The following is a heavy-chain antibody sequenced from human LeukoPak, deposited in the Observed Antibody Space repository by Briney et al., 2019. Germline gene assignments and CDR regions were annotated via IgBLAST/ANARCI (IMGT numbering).Heavy chain of an antibody. CDR3: ARNPEGYNWFDP. J-gene: IGHJ5*02. Sequence: ASVKVSCRASGYTFTGYYMHWVRQAPGQGLEWMGWINPNSGGTNYAQKFQGRVTMTRDTSISTAYMELSRLRSDDTAVYYCARNPEGYNWFDPWGQGTLVTVSS. CDR2: INPNSGGT. D-gene: IGHD1-14*01. CDR1: GYTFTGYY. V-gene: IGHV1-2*02.